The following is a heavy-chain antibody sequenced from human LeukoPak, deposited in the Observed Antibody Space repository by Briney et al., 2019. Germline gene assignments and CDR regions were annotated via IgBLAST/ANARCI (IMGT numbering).Heavy chain of an antibody. V-gene: IGHV4-34*01. D-gene: IGHD2-15*01. CDR1: GGSFSGYY. J-gene: IGHJ4*02. CDR2: INHSGST. CDR3: ARRICRGGSCYSIDY. Sequence: SETLSLTCAVYGGSFSGYYWSWIRQPPGKGLEWIGEINHSGSTNYNPSLKSRVTISVDTSKNQFSLKLRSVTAADTAVYYCARRICRGGSCYSIDYWGQGTLVTVSS.